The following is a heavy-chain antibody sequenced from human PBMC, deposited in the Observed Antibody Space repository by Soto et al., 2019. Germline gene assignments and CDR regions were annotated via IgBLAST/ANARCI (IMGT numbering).Heavy chain of an antibody. Sequence: QITLKESGPTLVKPTQTLTLTCTFSGFSVSTNGVAVGWIRQPPGKALEWLASIYWDDDRRYSPSLKSRLTITKAASRDQVALTLTNMDPVDTATYYCAHRLGGSRFDYWGQGILVTVSS. J-gene: IGHJ4*02. CDR3: AHRLGGSRFDY. CDR1: GFSVSTNGVA. D-gene: IGHD3-16*01. V-gene: IGHV2-5*02. CDR2: IYWDDDR.